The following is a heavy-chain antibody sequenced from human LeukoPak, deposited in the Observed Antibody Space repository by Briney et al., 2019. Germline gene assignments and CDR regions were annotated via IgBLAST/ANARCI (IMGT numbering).Heavy chain of an antibody. D-gene: IGHD6-13*01. CDR2: IYPGDSDT. CDR3: ARRIAAAGTNWFDP. V-gene: IGHV5-51*01. CDR1: GYGFTSYW. Sequence: GASLQISCKGSGYGFTSYWIGWVRQMPGKGLEWMGIIYPGDSDTRYSPSFQGQVTISADKSISTAYLQWSSLKASDTAMYYCARRIAAAGTNWFDPWGQGTLVTVSS. J-gene: IGHJ5*02.